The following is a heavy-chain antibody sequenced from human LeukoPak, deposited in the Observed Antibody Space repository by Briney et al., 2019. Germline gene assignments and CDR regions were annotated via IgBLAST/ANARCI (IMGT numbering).Heavy chain of an antibody. V-gene: IGHV4-4*07. J-gene: IGHJ4*02. D-gene: IGHD4-23*01. CDR2: IYTSGST. CDR1: GGSISSYY. CDR3: ARGTDYGGLYYFDY. Sequence: PSETLSLTCTVSGGSISSYYWSWIRQPAGKGLEWIGRIYTSGSTNYNPSLKSRVTISVDKSKNQFSLKLSSVTAADTAVYYCARGTDYGGLYYFDYWGQGTLVTVSS.